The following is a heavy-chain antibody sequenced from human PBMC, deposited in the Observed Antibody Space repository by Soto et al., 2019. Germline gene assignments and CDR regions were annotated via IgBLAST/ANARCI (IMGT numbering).Heavy chain of an antibody. CDR1: GGSLDRYC. J-gene: IGHJ5*02. D-gene: IGHD2-2*02. CDR3: ASAYCSSASCYKYWFDP. Sequence: SETLSLTSTVSGGSLDRYCWSWIRQPPGKGLEWIGYIYYSGSTNYNPSLKSRVTISVDTSKNQFSLKLSSVTAADTAVYYCASAYCSSASCYKYWFDPWGQGTLVTVSS. CDR2: IYYSGST. V-gene: IGHV4-59*01.